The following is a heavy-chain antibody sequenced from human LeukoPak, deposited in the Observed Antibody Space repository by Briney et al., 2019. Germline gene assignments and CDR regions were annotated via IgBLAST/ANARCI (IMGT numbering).Heavy chain of an antibody. J-gene: IGHJ1*01. CDR2: MNPNSGNT. CDR1: GYTFTSYD. Sequence: ASAKVSCKASGYTFTSYDINWVRQATGQGLEWMGWMNPNSGNTGYAQQFQGRVTMTRNTSINTAYMELTSLRSEDTAVFYCARGVRDSSGREYFQHWGQGTVVTVSS. V-gene: IGHV1-8*01. CDR3: ARGVRDSSGREYFQH. D-gene: IGHD3-22*01.